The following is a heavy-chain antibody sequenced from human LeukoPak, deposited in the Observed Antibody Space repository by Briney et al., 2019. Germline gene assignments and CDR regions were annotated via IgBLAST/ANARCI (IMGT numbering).Heavy chain of an antibody. CDR1: GYTFTSYA. V-gene: IGHV1-3*01. Sequence: ASVKVSCKASGYTFTSYAMHWVRQAPGQRLEWMGWINAGNGNTKYSQKFQGRVTITRDTSACTAYMELSSLRSEDTAVYYCARGSIAVAGMFYYGMDVWGQGTTVTVSS. J-gene: IGHJ6*02. CDR2: INAGNGNT. D-gene: IGHD6-19*01. CDR3: ARGSIAVAGMFYYGMDV.